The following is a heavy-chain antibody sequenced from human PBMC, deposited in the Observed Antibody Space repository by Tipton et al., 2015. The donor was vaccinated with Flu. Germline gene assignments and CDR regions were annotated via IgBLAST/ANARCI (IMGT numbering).Heavy chain of an antibody. CDR3: AWRGGDSEWYFDL. Sequence: GSLRLSCAASGFSIGGHYMSWVRQAPGKGLEWVANIKPDGSEKYYVDSVKGRFTISRDNAKNSLYLQMNSLRAEDTAVYYCAWRGGDSEWYFDLWGRGTLVTVSS. CDR1: GFSIGGHY. V-gene: IGHV3-7*01. J-gene: IGHJ2*01. D-gene: IGHD2-21*02. CDR2: IKPDGSEK.